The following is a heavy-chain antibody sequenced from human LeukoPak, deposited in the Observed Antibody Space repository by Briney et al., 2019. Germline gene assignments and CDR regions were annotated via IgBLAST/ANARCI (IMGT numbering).Heavy chain of an antibody. CDR1: GFTFSSNG. CDR3: AKEYSSGWYFLDY. Sequence: GGSLRLSCAASGFTFSSNGMSWVRQAPGKGLEWVSSISGGGGSTYYADSVKGRFTISRDNSKNTLYLQMNSLRAEDTAVYYCAKEYSSGWYFLDYWGQGTLVTVSS. V-gene: IGHV3-23*01. CDR2: ISGGGGST. D-gene: IGHD6-19*01. J-gene: IGHJ4*02.